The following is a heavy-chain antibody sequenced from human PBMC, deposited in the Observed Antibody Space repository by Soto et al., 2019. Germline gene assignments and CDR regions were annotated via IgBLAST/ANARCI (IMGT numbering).Heavy chain of an antibody. D-gene: IGHD6-19*01. CDR2: ISYDGSNK. Sequence: QVQLVESGGGVVQPGRSLRLSCAASGFTFSSYGMHWLRQAPGKGLEWVAVISYDGSNKYYADSVKGRFTISRDNSKNTLYLQMNSLRAEDTAVYYCAKDQGSGWYSAFDIWGQGTMVTVSS. CDR3: AKDQGSGWYSAFDI. V-gene: IGHV3-30*18. J-gene: IGHJ3*02. CDR1: GFTFSSYG.